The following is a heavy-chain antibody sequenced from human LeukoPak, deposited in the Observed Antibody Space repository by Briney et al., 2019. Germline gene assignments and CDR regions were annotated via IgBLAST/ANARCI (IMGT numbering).Heavy chain of an antibody. CDR2: IYHSGST. D-gene: IGHD6-13*01. J-gene: IGHJ4*02. CDR1: GGSISSSNW. CDR3: ARLGQQLVPYLYYYFDY. V-gene: IGHV4-4*02. Sequence: SGTLSLTCAVSGGSISSSNWWSWVRQPPGKGLEWIGEIYHSGSTNYNPSLKSRVTISVDKSKNQFSLKLSSVTAADTAVYYCARLGQQLVPYLYYYFDYWGQGTLVTVSS.